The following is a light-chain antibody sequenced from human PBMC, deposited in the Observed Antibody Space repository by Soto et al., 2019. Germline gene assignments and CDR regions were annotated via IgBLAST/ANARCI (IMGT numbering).Light chain of an antibody. V-gene: IGLV2-14*01. J-gene: IGLJ2*01. Sequence: QSALTQPASVSGSPGQSITISCTGTSSDVGGHNYVSWYQQHPGKAPKLMIFDVSYRPSGVSNRFSGSKSGNVASLTISGLQAEDEADYYCSSSTSSYTLVFGGGTKVTVL. CDR1: SSDVGGHNY. CDR3: SSSTSSYTLV. CDR2: DVS.